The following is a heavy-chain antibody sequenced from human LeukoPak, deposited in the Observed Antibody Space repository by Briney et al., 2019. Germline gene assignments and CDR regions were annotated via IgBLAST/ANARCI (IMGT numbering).Heavy chain of an antibody. D-gene: IGHD3-10*01. V-gene: IGHV3-30*02. CDR3: AKERLWFGELFPDY. Sequence: GGSLRLSCAASGFTFSSYGMHWVRQAPGKGLEWVAFIRYDRSNKYYADSVKGRFTISRDNSKNTLYLQMNSLRAEDTAVYYCAKERLWFGELFPDYWGQGTLVTVSS. CDR1: GFTFSSYG. CDR2: IRYDRSNK. J-gene: IGHJ4*02.